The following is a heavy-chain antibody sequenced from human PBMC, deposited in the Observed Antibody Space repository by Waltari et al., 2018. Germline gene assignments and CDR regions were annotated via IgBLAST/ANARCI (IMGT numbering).Heavy chain of an antibody. J-gene: IGHJ5*02. CDR1: GFTFNNYA. D-gene: IGHD2-15*01. V-gene: IGHV3-23*01. CDR3: AKDSCEGRGGGSCYNP. CDR2: MNHRSSYT. Sequence: EVQLLESGGGLVQPGGSLRLSCAASGFTFNNYAMTWVRQAPGKGPDGWSSMNHRSSYTDYRDSVKGRFTVSRDNSESTLYLQMNNLRAEDTAIYYCAKDSCEGRGGGSCYNPWGQGTLVTVSS.